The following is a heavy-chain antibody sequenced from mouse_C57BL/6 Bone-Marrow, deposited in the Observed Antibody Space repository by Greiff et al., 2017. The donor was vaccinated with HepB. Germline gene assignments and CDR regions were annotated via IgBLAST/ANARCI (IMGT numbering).Heavy chain of an antibody. CDR1: GYTFTSYW. V-gene: IGHV1-69*01. CDR3: ARKYYGSSYPDY. D-gene: IGHD1-1*01. CDR2: IDPSDSYT. Sequence: QVQLQQPGAELVMPGASVKLSCKASGYTFTSYWMHWVKQRPGQGLEWIGEIDPSDSYTNYNQKFKGKSTLTVDKSSSTAYMQLSSLTSEDSAVYYCARKYYGSSYPDYWGQGTTLTVSS. J-gene: IGHJ2*01.